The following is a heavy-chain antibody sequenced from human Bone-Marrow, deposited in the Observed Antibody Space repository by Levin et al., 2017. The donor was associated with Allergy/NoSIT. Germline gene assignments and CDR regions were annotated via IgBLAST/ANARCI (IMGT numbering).Heavy chain of an antibody. V-gene: IGHV1-2*06. CDR1: GYKFTDHY. Sequence: GESLKISCKASGYKFTDHYIHWMRLAPGQGPEWMGRIDPDTGKTVYAEKFQGKVTMTTDTSTSTAYMELNSLRSDDTAVYYCARDGEKSSWILVGWLDPWGQGTLVSVSS. CDR2: IDPDTGKT. D-gene: IGHD2-8*02. J-gene: IGHJ5*02. CDR3: ARDGEKSSWILVGWLDP.